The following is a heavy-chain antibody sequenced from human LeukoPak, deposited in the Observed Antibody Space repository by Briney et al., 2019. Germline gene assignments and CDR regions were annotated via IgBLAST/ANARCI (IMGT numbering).Heavy chain of an antibody. CDR1: GYTFIGYY. V-gene: IGHV1-2*02. CDR3: ARVRRDGSEGFDY. Sequence: GASVKVSCKASGYTFIGYYMHWVRQAPGQGLEWMGGINPNTGGTNYAQKFQGRVTMTRDTSISTAYMELSGLRSDDTAVYYCARVRRDGSEGFDYWGQGTLVTVSS. D-gene: IGHD3-10*01. CDR2: INPNTGGT. J-gene: IGHJ4*02.